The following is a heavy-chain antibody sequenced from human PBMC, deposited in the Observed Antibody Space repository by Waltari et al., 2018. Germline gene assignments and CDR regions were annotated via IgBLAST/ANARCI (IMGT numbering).Heavy chain of an antibody. CDR3: AGRFDFWSGYYGYYFDY. CDR1: GYSISSGYY. V-gene: IGHV4-38-2*02. Sequence: SLTCTVSGYSISSGYYWGWIRQPPGKGLEWIGSIYHSGSTYYNPSLKSRVTISVDTSKNQFSLKLSSVTAADTAVYYCAGRFDFWSGYYGYYFDYWGQGTLVTVSS. CDR2: IYHSGST. J-gene: IGHJ4*02. D-gene: IGHD3-3*01.